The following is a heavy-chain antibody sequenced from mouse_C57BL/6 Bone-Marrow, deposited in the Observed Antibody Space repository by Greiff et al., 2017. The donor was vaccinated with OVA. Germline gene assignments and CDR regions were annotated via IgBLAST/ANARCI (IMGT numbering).Heavy chain of an antibody. Sequence: EVQLVESGPVLVKPGASVKMSCKASGYTFTDYYMNWVKQSHGKSLEWIGVINPYNGGTSYNQKFKGKATLTVDKSSSTAYMELNSLTSEDSAVYYCARGGHAMDYWGQGTSVTVSS. J-gene: IGHJ4*01. CDR3: ARGGHAMDY. CDR1: GYTFTDYY. V-gene: IGHV1-19*01. CDR2: INPYNGGT.